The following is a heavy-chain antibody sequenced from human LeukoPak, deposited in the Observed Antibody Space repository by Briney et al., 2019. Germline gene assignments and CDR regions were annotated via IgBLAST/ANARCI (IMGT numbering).Heavy chain of an antibody. V-gene: IGHV4-59*01. J-gene: IGHJ4*02. CDR1: GGSISSYY. Sequence: SETLSFTCTVSGGSISSYYWSWIRQPPGKGLEWIGYIYYSGSTNYNPSLKSRVTISVDTSKNQFSLKLSSVTAADTAVYYCARTRGPCSGGSCYSIFDYWGQGTLVTVSS. CDR2: IYYSGST. CDR3: ARTRGPCSGGSCYSIFDY. D-gene: IGHD2-15*01.